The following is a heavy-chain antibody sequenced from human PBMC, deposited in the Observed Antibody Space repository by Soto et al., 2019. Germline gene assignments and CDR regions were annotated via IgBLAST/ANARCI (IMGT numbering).Heavy chain of an antibody. J-gene: IGHJ5*02. CDR3: AKMASHYINSLDA. V-gene: IGHV3-23*01. CDR1: GFTFNAHA. D-gene: IGHD4-4*01. Sequence: EVQLLESGGGLVQPGGSLRLSCAASGFTFNAHAMTWVRQAPGKGLEWVSSVGGSGGNTYYAHSVKGRFTISRDNFKNTLQLQMNTLRAEDTAVYFCAKMASHYINSLDAWGQGTLVTVSS. CDR2: VGGSGGNT.